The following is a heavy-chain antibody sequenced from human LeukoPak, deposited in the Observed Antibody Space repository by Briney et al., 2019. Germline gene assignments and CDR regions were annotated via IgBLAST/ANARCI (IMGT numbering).Heavy chain of an antibody. D-gene: IGHD2-15*01. V-gene: IGHV3-7*04. CDR1: GFTFIIYW. Sequence: GGSLRLSCQASGFTFIIYWMSWVRQAPGKGLEWVANIKRDGNEKFYVDSVKGRFTISRDDAKNSLYLQMNSLRAEDTAVYYCASEGGCSGGSCPKAYYFDYWGQGTLVTVSS. CDR3: ASEGGCSGGSCPKAYYFDY. CDR2: IKRDGNEK. J-gene: IGHJ4*02.